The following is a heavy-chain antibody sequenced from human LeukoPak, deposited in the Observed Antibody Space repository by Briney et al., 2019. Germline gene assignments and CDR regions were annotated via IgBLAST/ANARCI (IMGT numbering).Heavy chain of an antibody. D-gene: IGHD3-10*01. V-gene: IGHV4-61*02. CDR2: IYTSGST. CDR3: ARESVEVLWFRELEINWFDP. Sequence: PSETLSLTCTVSGGSISSGSYYWSWIRQPAGKGLEWIGRIYTSGSTNYNPSLKSRVTISVDTSKNQFSLKLSSVTAADTAVYYCARESVEVLWFRELEINWFDPWGQGTLVTVSS. J-gene: IGHJ5*02. CDR1: GGSISSGSYY.